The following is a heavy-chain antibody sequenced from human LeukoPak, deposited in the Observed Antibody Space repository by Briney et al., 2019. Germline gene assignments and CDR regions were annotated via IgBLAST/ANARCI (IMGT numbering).Heavy chain of an antibody. CDR2: ISYDGSNK. CDR1: GFTFGKYW. CDR3: ARDRKGALNYGMDV. Sequence: GGSLRLSCVASGFTFGKYWMSWVRQAPGKGLEWVAVISYDGSNKYYADSVKGRFTISRDNSKNTLYLQMNSLRAEDTAVYYCARDRKGALNYGMDVWGQGTTVTVSS. J-gene: IGHJ6*02. V-gene: IGHV3-30*03.